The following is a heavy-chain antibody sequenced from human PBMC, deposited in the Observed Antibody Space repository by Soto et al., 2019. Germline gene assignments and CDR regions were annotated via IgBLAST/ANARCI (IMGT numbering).Heavy chain of an antibody. CDR3: ARAYADYYFDY. J-gene: IGHJ4*02. V-gene: IGHV3-66*01. D-gene: IGHD4-17*01. CDR1: GFTVSSSY. Sequence: EVQLVESGGGLVQPGGSLRLSCAASGFTVSSSYMSWVRQTPGKGLELVSILYSGGSTYYADSVKGRFTISRDNSKNTLYLQMTSLRAEDTAIYYCARAYADYYFDYWGQGTLVTVSS. CDR2: LYSGGST.